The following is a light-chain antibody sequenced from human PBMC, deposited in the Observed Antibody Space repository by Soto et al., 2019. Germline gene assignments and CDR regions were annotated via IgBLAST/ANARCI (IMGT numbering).Light chain of an antibody. Sequence: QSALTQPPSVSGSHGQSVTISCTGTSSDVGYYNRVSWYQQPPGTAPKVMIYEVTKRPSGVPDRFSGSKSDNTASLTISGLQAEDEADYYCSSHTSSGAYVFGTGTKLTVL. V-gene: IGLV2-18*02. CDR2: EVT. CDR1: SSDVGYYNR. CDR3: SSHTSSGAYV. J-gene: IGLJ1*01.